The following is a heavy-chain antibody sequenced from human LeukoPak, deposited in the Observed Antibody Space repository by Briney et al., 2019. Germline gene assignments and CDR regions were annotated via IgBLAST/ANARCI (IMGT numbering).Heavy chain of an antibody. D-gene: IGHD3-16*01. V-gene: IGHV4-59*08. Sequence: SETLSLTCTVSGGSISSYYWSWIRQPPGKGLEWIGYIYYSGSTNYNPSLKSRVTISVDTSKNQFSLKLSSVTAADTAVYYCARGRLGDSFDYWGQGILVTVSS. J-gene: IGHJ4*02. CDR3: ARGRLGDSFDY. CDR1: GGSISSYY. CDR2: IYYSGST.